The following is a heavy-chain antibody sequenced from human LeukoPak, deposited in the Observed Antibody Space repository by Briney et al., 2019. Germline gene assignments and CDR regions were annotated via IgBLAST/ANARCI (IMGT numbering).Heavy chain of an antibody. J-gene: IGHJ4*02. CDR3: AGRERGYCSSTSCYK. CDR1: GGTFSSYA. V-gene: IGHV1-69*13. Sequence: SVKVSCKASGGTFSSYAISWVRQAPGQGLEWMGGIIPIFGTANYAQKFQGRVTITADESTSTAYMELSSLRSEDTAVYYCAGRERGYCSSTSCYKWGQGTLVTVSS. D-gene: IGHD2-2*02. CDR2: IIPIFGTA.